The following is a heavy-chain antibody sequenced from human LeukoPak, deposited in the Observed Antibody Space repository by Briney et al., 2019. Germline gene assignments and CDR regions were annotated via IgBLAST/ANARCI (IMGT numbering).Heavy chain of an antibody. D-gene: IGHD3-22*01. CDR3: ARTSVAAHDKIGFVDY. Sequence: ASVKVSCKASGYNFLSYGISSVRQAPGKGLEWMGWISTYSEKPKYSLKLQGRVTVTTDTSTATVSMELRSLTSDDTALYYCARTSVAAHDKIGFVDYWGQGTLVTVSS. CDR1: GYNFLSYG. V-gene: IGHV1-18*01. CDR2: ISTYSEKP. J-gene: IGHJ4*02.